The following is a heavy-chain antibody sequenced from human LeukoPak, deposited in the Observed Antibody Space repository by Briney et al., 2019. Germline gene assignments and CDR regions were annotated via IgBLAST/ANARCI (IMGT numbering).Heavy chain of an antibody. CDR3: ARDIGYCSSTSCHDFDY. J-gene: IGHJ4*02. CDR2: INPNSGGT. Sequence: ASVKVSCKASGYTFTGYYMHWVRQAPGQGLEWMGWINPNSGGTNYAQKFQSRVTMTRDTSISTAYMELSRLRSDDTAVYYCARDIGYCSSTSCHDFDYWGQGTLVTVSS. D-gene: IGHD2-2*01. V-gene: IGHV1-2*02. CDR1: GYTFTGYY.